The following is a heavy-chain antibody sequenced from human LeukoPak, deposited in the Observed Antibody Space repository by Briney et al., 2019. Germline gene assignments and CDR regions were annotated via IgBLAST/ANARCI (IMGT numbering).Heavy chain of an antibody. V-gene: IGHV3-33*06. CDR1: GFTFSSYG. CDR2: IWYDGSNK. Sequence: GSLRLSCAASGFTFSSYGMHWVRQAPGKGLEWVAVIWYDGSNKYYADSVKGRFTISRDNSKNTLYLQMNSLRAEDTAVYYCAKDLPLMKGLDYWGQGTLVTVSS. CDR3: AKDLPLMKGLDY. J-gene: IGHJ4*02.